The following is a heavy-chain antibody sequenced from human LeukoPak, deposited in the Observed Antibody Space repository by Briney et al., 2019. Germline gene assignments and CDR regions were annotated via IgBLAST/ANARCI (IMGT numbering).Heavy chain of an antibody. J-gene: IGHJ4*02. CDR1: GYTFTSYG. CDR2: ISAYNGNT. D-gene: IGHD3-10*01. Sequence: ASVKVYCKASGYTFTSYGISWVRQAPGQGLEWMGWISAYNGNTNYAQKLQGRVTMTTDTSTSTAYMELRSLRSDDTAVYYCARSHGSGSYYNLNDYWGQGTLVTVSS. CDR3: ARSHGSGSYYNLNDY. V-gene: IGHV1-18*01.